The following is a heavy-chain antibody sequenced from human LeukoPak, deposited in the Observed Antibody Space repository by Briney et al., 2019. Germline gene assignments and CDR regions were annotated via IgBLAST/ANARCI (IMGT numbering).Heavy chain of an antibody. D-gene: IGHD3-22*01. Sequence: SETLSLTCTVSGGSISSYYWSWIWQPAGKGLDWIGRIYTSGSTNYNPSLKSRVTMSVDTSKNQFSLKLSSVTAADTAVYYCARASVVVITPDAFDIWGQGTMVTVSS. CDR3: ARASVVVITPDAFDI. J-gene: IGHJ3*02. CDR1: GGSISSYY. CDR2: IYTSGST. V-gene: IGHV4-4*07.